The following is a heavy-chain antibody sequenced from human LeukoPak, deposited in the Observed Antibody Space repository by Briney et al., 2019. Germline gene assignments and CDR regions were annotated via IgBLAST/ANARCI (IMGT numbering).Heavy chain of an antibody. D-gene: IGHD2-15*01. CDR1: GDSISNYY. J-gene: IGHJ4*02. V-gene: IGHV4-59*01. CDR3: ARETCSGGSCFQFDF. Sequence: PSETLSLTCTVSGDSISNYYWSWIRQCPGKGLEWIGYIYYSGSTNYNPSLKSRVTISVDTSKNQFSLKLSSVTAADTAVYYCARETCSGGSCFQFDFWGQGTLVTVSS. CDR2: IYYSGST.